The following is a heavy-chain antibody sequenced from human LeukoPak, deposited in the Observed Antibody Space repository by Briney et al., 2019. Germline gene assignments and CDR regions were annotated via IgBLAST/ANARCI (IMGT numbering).Heavy chain of an antibody. D-gene: IGHD4-17*01. CDR3: AREDDYGDAPSD. J-gene: IGHJ4*02. V-gene: IGHV3-30*03. Sequence: GGSLRLSCAASGFTFSSYGMHWVRQAPGKGLEWVAVISYDGSNKYYADSVKGRFTIARDNSKNTLYLQMNSLRAEDTAVYHCAREDDYGDAPSDWGQGTLVTVSS. CDR2: ISYDGSNK. CDR1: GFTFSSYG.